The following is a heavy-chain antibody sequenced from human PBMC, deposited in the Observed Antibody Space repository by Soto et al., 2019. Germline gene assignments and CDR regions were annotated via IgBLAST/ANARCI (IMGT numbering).Heavy chain of an antibody. Sequence: QVQLVQSGAEVKKPGSSVKVSCKASGGTFSSYAISWVRQAPGQGLEWMGGIIPIFGTANYAQKFQGRVTITADESTSTAYMELSSLRSEDTAVYYCARDLRITIFGVVIIENACDIWGQGTMVTVSS. CDR1: GGTFSSYA. CDR3: ARDLRITIFGVVIIENACDI. D-gene: IGHD3-3*01. J-gene: IGHJ3*02. CDR2: IIPIFGTA. V-gene: IGHV1-69*01.